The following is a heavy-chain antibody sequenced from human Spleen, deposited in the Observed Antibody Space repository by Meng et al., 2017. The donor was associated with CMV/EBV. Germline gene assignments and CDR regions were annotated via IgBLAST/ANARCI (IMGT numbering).Heavy chain of an antibody. Sequence: LSLTCAASGFTFRSHGMHWVRQAPGKGLEWVAVIWYDGSNKHYADSVKGRFTISRDSSKNTLYLHMNSLRAEDTAVYYCAKDIRYSSSNFDYWGQGTLVTVSS. D-gene: IGHD6-6*01. V-gene: IGHV3-33*06. CDR3: AKDIRYSSSNFDY. CDR1: GFTFRSHG. J-gene: IGHJ4*02. CDR2: IWYDGSNK.